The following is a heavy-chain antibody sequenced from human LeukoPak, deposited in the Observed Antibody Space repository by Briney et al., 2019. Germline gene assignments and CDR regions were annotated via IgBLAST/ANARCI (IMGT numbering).Heavy chain of an antibody. CDR2: IGDSGVNT. D-gene: IGHD3-10*01. CDR1: GFTFSSYE. CDR3: AKDYSRTSYYGSGTYYRPNWFDP. Sequence: GGSLRLSCAASGFTFSSYEMNWVRQAPGKGLEWVSLIGDSGVNTYYADSVKGRFTISRDNSKNALYLQMNSLRAEDTAVYYCAKDYSRTSYYGSGTYYRPNWFDPWGQGTLVTVSS. V-gene: IGHV3-23*01. J-gene: IGHJ5*02.